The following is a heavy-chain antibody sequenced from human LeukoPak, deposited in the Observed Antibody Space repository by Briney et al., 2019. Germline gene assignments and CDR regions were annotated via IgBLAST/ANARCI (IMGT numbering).Heavy chain of an antibody. CDR3: AKDLEKSGSSSFDY. V-gene: IGHV3-30*18. Sequence: GGSLRLSCAASGFTFSSYGMHWVRQAPGKGLEWVAVISYDGSNKYYADSVKGRFTISRDNSKNTLYLQMNSLRAEDTAVYYCAKDLEKSGSSSFDYWGQGTLVTVSS. CDR2: ISYDGSNK. J-gene: IGHJ4*02. D-gene: IGHD6-13*01. CDR1: GFTFSSYG.